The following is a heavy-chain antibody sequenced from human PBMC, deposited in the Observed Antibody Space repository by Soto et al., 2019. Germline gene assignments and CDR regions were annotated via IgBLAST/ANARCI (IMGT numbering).Heavy chain of an antibody. D-gene: IGHD1-1*01. V-gene: IGHV4-30-4*01. CDR3: ARARSKNEDYCDD. CDR1: GGSISSGDYY. CDR2: ISSSGST. Sequence: SETLSLTCTVSGGSISSGDYYWSWLRQPPGKGLEWIGYISSSGSTYYNPSLMSRLVISVDTSKNQFSLKVNSVTAADTAVYYCARARSKNEDYCDDWGQGTLVTVSS. J-gene: IGHJ4*02.